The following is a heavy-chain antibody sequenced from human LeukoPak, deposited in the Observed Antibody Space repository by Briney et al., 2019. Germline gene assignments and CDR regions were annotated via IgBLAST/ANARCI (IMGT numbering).Heavy chain of an antibody. CDR3: ARDPRYCGGDCYTFDY. CDR2: INSDGSST. Sequence: GGSLRLSCAASGFIFSRYWMNWVRQAPGKGPVWVSRINSDGSSTSYADSVKGRFTISRDNAKNTLYLQMNSLRAEDTAVYYCARDPRYCGGDCYTFDYWGQGALVTVSS. D-gene: IGHD2-21*02. J-gene: IGHJ4*02. V-gene: IGHV3-74*01. CDR1: GFIFSRYW.